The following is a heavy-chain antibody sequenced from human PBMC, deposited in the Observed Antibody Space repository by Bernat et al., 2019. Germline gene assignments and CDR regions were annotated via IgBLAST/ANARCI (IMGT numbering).Heavy chain of an antibody. J-gene: IGHJ6*02. CDR2: IEHGGAI. CDR3: ARNGAYCIEV. Sequence: QVQLQESGPGLVKPSETLSLTCDVSGASINSYWWSWVRQPPGKGLEWIGEIEHGGAINYNPSLKSRVTISVDKSKNPFSLKLSSVTDADTALYYCARNGAYCIEVWGQGTTVTVS. CDR1: GASINSYW. D-gene: IGHD2-21*01. V-gene: IGHV4-4*02.